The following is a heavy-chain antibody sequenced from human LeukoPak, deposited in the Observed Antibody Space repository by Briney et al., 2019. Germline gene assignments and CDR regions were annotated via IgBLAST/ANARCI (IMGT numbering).Heavy chain of an antibody. CDR2: ISDSSSIT. Sequence: GGSLRLSCAASGFTFSSFGMNRVRQAPGKGLEWVSYISDSSSITYYADSVKGRFTISRDNAKNSLSLQLNSLRDEDTAVYFCAKVIRGGYGMDVWGQGTTVTVSS. CDR1: GFTFSSFG. J-gene: IGHJ6*02. V-gene: IGHV3-48*02. CDR3: AKVIRGGYGMDV. D-gene: IGHD3-10*01.